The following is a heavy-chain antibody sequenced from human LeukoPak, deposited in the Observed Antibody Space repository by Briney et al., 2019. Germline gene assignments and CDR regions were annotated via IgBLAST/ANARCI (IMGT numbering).Heavy chain of an antibody. J-gene: IGHJ4*02. CDR1: GFTFXSYS. D-gene: IGHD2-2*01. CDR3: ARDGYQLLSLDY. CDR2: ISSSSSYI. Sequence: GSLRLSXXASGFTFXSYSMNWVRQAPGKGLEWVSSISSSSSYIYYADSVKGRFTISRDNAKNSLYLQMNSLRAEDTAVYYCARDGYQLLSLDYWGQGTLVTVSS. V-gene: IGHV3-21*01.